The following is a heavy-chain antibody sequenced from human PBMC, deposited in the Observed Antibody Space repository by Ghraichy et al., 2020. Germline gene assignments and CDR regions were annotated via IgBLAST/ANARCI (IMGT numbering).Heavy chain of an antibody. CDR3: AKSLKVGATYSVSDY. CDR1: GFTFRTYA. J-gene: IGHJ4*02. V-gene: IGHV3-23*01. D-gene: IGHD1-26*01. CDR2: ITGSGGST. Sequence: GGSLRLSCAASGFTFRTYAMSWVRQAPGKGLEWVSAITGSGGSTYYADSVKGRFTISRDNSKNTLYLQVNSLRAEDTAVYYCAKSLKVGATYSVSDYWGQGTLVTVSS.